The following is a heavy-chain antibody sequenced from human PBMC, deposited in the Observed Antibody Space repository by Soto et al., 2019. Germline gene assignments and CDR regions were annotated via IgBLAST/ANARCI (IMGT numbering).Heavy chain of an antibody. J-gene: IGHJ6*03. V-gene: IGHV2-26*01. CDR1: GFSLSNARMG. Sequence: QVTLKESGPVLVKPTETLTLTCTVSGFSLSNARMGVSWIRQPPGKALEWLAHIFSNDEKSYSTSMKSRLTISKDTAKSQVVLTMTNMDPVDTATYYCARMREYDFWSEKPYMDVWGKGPRSPSP. D-gene: IGHD3-3*01. CDR3: ARMREYDFWSEKPYMDV. CDR2: IFSNDEK.